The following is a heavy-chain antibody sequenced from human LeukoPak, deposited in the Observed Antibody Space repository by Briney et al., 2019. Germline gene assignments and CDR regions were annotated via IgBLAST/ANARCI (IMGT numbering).Heavy chain of an antibody. CDR1: GFTFSSNW. CDR2: IKQDGSEK. Sequence: GGSLRLSCAASGFTFSSNWMSWVRQAPGQGLEWVANIKQDGSEKYYVDSVKGRFTISRDNAKNSLYLQMNSLRAEDTAVYYCARDPHVLPFDYWGQGTLVTVSS. J-gene: IGHJ4*02. CDR3: ARDPHVLPFDY. V-gene: IGHV3-7*04.